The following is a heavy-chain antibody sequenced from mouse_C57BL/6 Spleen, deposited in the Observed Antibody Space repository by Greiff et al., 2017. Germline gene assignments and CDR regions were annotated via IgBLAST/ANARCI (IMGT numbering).Heavy chain of an antibody. V-gene: IGHV1-42*01. J-gene: IGHJ2*01. CDR2: INPSTGGT. CDR3: ARTGRRYFDY. CDR1: GYSFTGYY. Sequence: EVQLQQSGPELVKPGASVKISCKASGYSFTGYYMNWVKQSPEKSLEWIGEINPSTGGTTSNQKFKAKATLTVEKSSSTAYMQLKSLTSEDSAVYYFARTGRRYFDYWGQGTTLTVSS. D-gene: IGHD1-1*01.